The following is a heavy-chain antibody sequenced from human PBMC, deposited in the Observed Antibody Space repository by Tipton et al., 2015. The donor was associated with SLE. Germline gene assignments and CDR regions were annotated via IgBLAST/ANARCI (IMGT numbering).Heavy chain of an antibody. J-gene: IGHJ4*02. CDR2: IYYSGST. CDR1: GGSISSSSYY. CDR3: ARSYYDFWSGSVRGYFDY. D-gene: IGHD3-3*01. Sequence: LSLTCTVSGGSISSSSYYWGWIRQPPGKGLEWIGSIYYSGSTYYNPSLKSRVTISVDTSKNQFSLKLSSVTAADTAVYYCARSYYDFWSGSVRGYFDYWGQGTLVTVSS. V-gene: IGHV4-39*07.